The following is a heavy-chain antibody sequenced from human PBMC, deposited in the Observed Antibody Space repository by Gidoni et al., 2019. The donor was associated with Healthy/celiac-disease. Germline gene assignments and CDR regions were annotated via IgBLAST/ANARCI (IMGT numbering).Heavy chain of an antibody. D-gene: IGHD6-19*01. CDR1: GFTFSSYS. J-gene: IGHJ4*02. Sequence: EVQLVESGGGLVKPGGSLRLSCAASGFTFSSYSMNWVRQAPGKGLEWGSSIRSSSSYIYYADSVKGRFTISRDNAKNSLYLQMNSLRAEDTAVYYCARGGQWLVPLAVGYWGQGTLVTVSS. CDR3: ARGGQWLVPLAVGY. CDR2: IRSSSSYI. V-gene: IGHV3-21*01.